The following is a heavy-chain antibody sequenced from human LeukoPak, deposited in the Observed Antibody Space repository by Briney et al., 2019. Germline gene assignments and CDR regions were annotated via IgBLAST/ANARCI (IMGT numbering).Heavy chain of an antibody. V-gene: IGHV1-46*01. CDR1: GYTFTSYY. J-gene: IGHJ3*02. CDR3: ARDGADLVVPAAMRGAFDI. CDR2: INPSGGST. D-gene: IGHD2-2*01. Sequence: ASVKVSCKASGYTFTSYYMHWVRQAPGQGLEWMGIINPSGGSTSYAQKFQGRVTMTRDMSTSTVYMELSSLRSEDTAVYYCARDGADLVVPAAMRGAFDIWGKGTMVTVSS.